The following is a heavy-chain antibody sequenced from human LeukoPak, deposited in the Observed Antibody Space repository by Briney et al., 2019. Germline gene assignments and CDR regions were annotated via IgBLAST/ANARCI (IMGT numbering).Heavy chain of an antibody. CDR1: GFTFSDNY. D-gene: IGHD6-19*01. J-gene: IGHJ4*02. Sequence: GGSLTLSCAASGFTFSDNYMSWIRQAPGKGLEWVSYISSSGNTTYNADSVKGRFSITRDNAKNSLYLQMNSLRAEDTAVYYCARDGGSAWFLDYWGKGPLVTVSS. V-gene: IGHV3-11*04. CDR3: ARDGGSAWFLDY. CDR2: ISSSGNTT.